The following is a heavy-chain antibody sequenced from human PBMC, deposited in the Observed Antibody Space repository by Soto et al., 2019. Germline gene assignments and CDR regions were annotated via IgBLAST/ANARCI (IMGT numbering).Heavy chain of an antibody. CDR3: ASEGPGMQLWSKNDFDY. CDR1: GYTFTSYY. Sequence: QVQLVQSGVEVKKPGASVKVSCKASGYTFTSYYMHWVRQAPGQGLEWMGIINPSGGSTSYAQKFQGRVTMTRNTSTSTVYMELSSLRSEDTAVYYCASEGPGMQLWSKNDFDYWGQGTLVTVSS. J-gene: IGHJ4*02. CDR2: INPSGGST. D-gene: IGHD5-18*01. V-gene: IGHV1-46*01.